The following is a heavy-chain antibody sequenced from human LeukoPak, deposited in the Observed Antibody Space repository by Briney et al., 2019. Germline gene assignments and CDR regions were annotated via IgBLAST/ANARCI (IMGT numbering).Heavy chain of an antibody. V-gene: IGHV1-8*03. CDR2: MNPNSGNT. Sequence: ASVKVSCKASGYTFTSYDINWVRQAPGQGLERMGWMNPNSGNTGYAQKFQGRVTITRNTSISTAYMELSSLRSEDTAVCYCARGLAYYGSGSFFDYWGQGTLVTLSS. CDR3: ARGLAYYGSGSFFDY. D-gene: IGHD3-10*01. CDR1: GYTFTSYD. J-gene: IGHJ4*02.